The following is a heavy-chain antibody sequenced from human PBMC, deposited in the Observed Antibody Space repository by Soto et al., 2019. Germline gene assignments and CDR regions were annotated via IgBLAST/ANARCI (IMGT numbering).Heavy chain of an antibody. Sequence: GASVKVSCKVSGYTLTELSMHWVRQAPGKGLEWMGGFDPEDGETIYAQKFQGRVTMTEDTSTDTAYMELSSLRSEDTAVYYCATLGLVRDYYYYYGMDVWGQGTTVTVSS. J-gene: IGHJ6*02. CDR1: GYTLTELS. D-gene: IGHD6-19*01. CDR3: ATLGLVRDYYYYYGMDV. CDR2: FDPEDGET. V-gene: IGHV1-24*01.